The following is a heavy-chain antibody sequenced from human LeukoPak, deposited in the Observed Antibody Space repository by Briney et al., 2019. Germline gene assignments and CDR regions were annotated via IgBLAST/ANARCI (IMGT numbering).Heavy chain of an antibody. CDR3: ARGFYDASDFEYFQH. V-gene: IGHV1-18*01. J-gene: IGHJ1*01. CDR1: GYTFTNYG. Sequence: ASVKVSCKASGYTFTNYGISWVRQAPGQGLEWMGWISAYNGHTNYAQKLQGRVTMTTDTSTSTAYMELRSLRSDDTAVYYCARGFYDASDFEYFQHWGQGTLVTVSS. CDR2: ISAYNGHT. D-gene: IGHD3-22*01.